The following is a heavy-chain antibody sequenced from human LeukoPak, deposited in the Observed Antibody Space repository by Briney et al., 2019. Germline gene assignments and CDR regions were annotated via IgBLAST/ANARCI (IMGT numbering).Heavy chain of an antibody. CDR1: GFTFSSYA. CDR2: ISGSGGST. CDR3: ARDLGHYYDSSGYPSDAFDI. J-gene: IGHJ3*02. Sequence: PGGSLRLSCAASGFTFSSYAMSWVRQAPGKGLEWVSAISGSGGSTYYADSVKGRFTISRDNSKNTLYLQMNSLRAEDTAVYYCARDLGHYYDSSGYPSDAFDIWGQGTMVTVSS. D-gene: IGHD3-22*01. V-gene: IGHV3-23*01.